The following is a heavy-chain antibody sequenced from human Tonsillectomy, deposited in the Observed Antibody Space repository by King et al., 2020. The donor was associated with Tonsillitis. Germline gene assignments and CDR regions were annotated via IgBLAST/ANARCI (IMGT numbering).Heavy chain of an antibody. V-gene: IGHV3-33*08. J-gene: IGHJ4*02. CDR2: IWYDGSNK. D-gene: IGHD3-3*01. CDR1: GFTFSSYG. Sequence: VQLVESGGGVVQPGRSLRLSCAASGFTFSSYGMHWVRQAPGKGLEWVAVIWYDGSNKYYADSVKGRFTISRDNSKNTLYLQMNSPRAEDTAVYYCARDFWSEEGGYFDYWGQGTLVTVSS. CDR3: ARDFWSEEGGYFDY.